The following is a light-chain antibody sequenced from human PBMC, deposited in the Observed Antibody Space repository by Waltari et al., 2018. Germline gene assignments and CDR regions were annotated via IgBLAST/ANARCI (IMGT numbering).Light chain of an antibody. CDR3: QQYYSTPPT. CDR1: QSVLYSSNKQNY. CDR2: WAS. J-gene: IGKJ2*01. V-gene: IGKV4-1*01. Sequence: DIVLTQSPDSLAVSLGERATINCKSSQSVLYSSNKQNYLAWYQQKPGQPPKLLIYWASTRESGVPDRFSGSGSGTDFTLTISSLQAEDVAVYYCQQYYSTPPTFGQGTKLEIK.